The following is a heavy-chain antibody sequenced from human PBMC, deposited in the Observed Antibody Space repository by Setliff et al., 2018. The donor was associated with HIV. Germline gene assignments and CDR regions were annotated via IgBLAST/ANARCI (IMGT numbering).Heavy chain of an antibody. CDR1: GFTFSNYW. D-gene: IGHD3-16*01. CDR2: IKPDGSEK. J-gene: IGHJ3*02. V-gene: IGHV3-7*01. Sequence: PWESLRLSCAVSGFTFSNYWMSWVRQTPGKGLEWVANIKPDGSEKYYVDSVKGRFTSSRDTAENSLDLQMNSLRAEETAVYYCGRDYVWGRRAFDIWGPGTMVTVSS. CDR3: GRDYVWGRRAFDI.